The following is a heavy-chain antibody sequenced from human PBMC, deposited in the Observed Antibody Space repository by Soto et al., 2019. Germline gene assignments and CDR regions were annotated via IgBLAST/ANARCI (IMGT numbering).Heavy chain of an antibody. CDR1: GFTFDDYV. V-gene: IGHV3-9*01. CDR2: ISWNSGNI. Sequence: EVQLVESGGGLVQPGRSLRLSCVASGFTFDDYVMHWVRQVPGKGLEWVSGISWNSGNIDYADSVKGRFTISRDNAMNSLYLQMNSLRPEETALYYCARGLCAVPSYLDYWGQGTLVTVSS. D-gene: IGHD2-21*01. CDR3: ARGLCAVPSYLDY. J-gene: IGHJ4*02.